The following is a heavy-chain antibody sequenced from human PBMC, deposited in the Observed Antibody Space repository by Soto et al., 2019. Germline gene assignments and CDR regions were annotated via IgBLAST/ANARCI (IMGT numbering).Heavy chain of an antibody. CDR1: GFTFSNYA. CDR3: AKDRRAGGNSAFYFDF. Sequence: VGSLRLSCAASGFTFSNYAMSWVRPAPGKGLEWVSLISATGGGTYYADSVKGRFTISRDNSHNTLYLQVHSLTAEDTAVYYCAKDRRAGGNSAFYFDFWGQGAQVTV. V-gene: IGHV3-23*01. J-gene: IGHJ4*02. CDR2: ISATGGGT. D-gene: IGHD3-16*01.